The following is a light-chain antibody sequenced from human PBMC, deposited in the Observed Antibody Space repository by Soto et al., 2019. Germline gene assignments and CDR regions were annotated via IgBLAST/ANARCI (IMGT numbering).Light chain of an antibody. CDR2: HVS. CDR1: QGASRK. V-gene: IGKV3-15*01. J-gene: IGKJ1*01. Sequence: DIVVTQSPATLSVAPGERVTFSCRASQGASRKLAWYQQKPGQVPRLLIYHVSSRATGVPARFSGSGSVTEFTLSISSLQSEDFAVYYCLQYNKWPRTFGQGTKVDIK. CDR3: LQYNKWPRT.